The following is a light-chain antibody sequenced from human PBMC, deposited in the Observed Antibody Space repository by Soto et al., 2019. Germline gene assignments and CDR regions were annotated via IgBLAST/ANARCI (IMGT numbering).Light chain of an antibody. CDR3: ASLTTTNFV. CDR2: EVT. Sequence: QSPLTQPAYVSGSPGQSITISCTGTSSDVGAYNLVSWYQHLPDKAPKLIISEVTNRPSGVSDRFSGSKSGNTASLTISGLQAEDEADYYCASLTTTNFVFGSGTKVTVL. J-gene: IGLJ1*01. CDR1: SSDVGAYNL. V-gene: IGLV2-14*01.